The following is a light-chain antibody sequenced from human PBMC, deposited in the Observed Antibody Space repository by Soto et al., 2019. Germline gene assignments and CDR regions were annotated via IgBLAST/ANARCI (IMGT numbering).Light chain of an antibody. CDR3: QQHDDFVFT. Sequence: EIVLTQSPGTLSLSPGERATLSCRASQSVRSSRLAWYQQKPGQAPRVLIYGVSTRAPGVSDRISGSGSGTDFTLTISRLDSEDFAVYYCQQHDDFVFTFGPGTKVDFK. V-gene: IGKV3-20*01. CDR1: QSVRSSR. CDR2: GVS. J-gene: IGKJ3*01.